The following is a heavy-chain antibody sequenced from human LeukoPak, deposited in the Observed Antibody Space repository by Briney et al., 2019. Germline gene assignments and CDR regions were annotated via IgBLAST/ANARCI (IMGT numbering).Heavy chain of an antibody. CDR1: GFTFSSYW. Sequence: GGSLRLSCAASGFTFSSYWMHWVRQAPGKGLVWVSRINSDGSSTSYADSVKGRFTISRDNAKNTLYLQMNSLRAEDTAVYYCAKDRGRGYDSSGYYPWYFDLWGRGTLVTVSS. V-gene: IGHV3-74*01. CDR3: AKDRGRGYDSSGYYPWYFDL. J-gene: IGHJ2*01. D-gene: IGHD3-22*01. CDR2: INSDGSST.